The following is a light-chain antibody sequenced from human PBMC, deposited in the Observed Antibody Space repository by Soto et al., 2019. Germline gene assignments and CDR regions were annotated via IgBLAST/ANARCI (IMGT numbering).Light chain of an antibody. Sequence: EILMTQSTLTLSVSPGEGATLSCRASQNINSNLAWYQQRPGQAPRVLIYGASSRASGIPDRCSGSGSGTDFTLTINRLEPDDFAVYYCQQYKDWPPLTFGGGTRVESK. CDR1: QNINSN. V-gene: IGKV3D-15*01. CDR3: QQYKDWPPLT. J-gene: IGKJ4*02. CDR2: GAS.